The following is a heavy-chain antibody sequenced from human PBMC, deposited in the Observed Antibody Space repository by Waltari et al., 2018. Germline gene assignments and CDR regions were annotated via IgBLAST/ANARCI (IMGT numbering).Heavy chain of an antibody. Sequence: QVQLVQSGAEVKKPGSSVRVSCQASGGTLSSYPISWVRQAPGQGLEWMGRLIPCHDRANYAQRFQGRLTITADKSTNTAYMELASLTAEDTAVYYCARPTGDSTASSNWFDPWGQGTLVTVSS. J-gene: IGHJ5*02. V-gene: IGHV1-69*04. CDR1: GGTLSSYP. CDR3: ARPTGDSTASSNWFDP. D-gene: IGHD6-6*01. CDR2: LIPCHDRA.